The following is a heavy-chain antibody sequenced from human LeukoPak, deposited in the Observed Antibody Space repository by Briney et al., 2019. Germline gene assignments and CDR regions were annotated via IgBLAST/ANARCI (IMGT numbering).Heavy chain of an antibody. CDR1: GFTFSSSG. CDR2: ISASGDNT. V-gene: IGHV3-23*01. Sequence: GGTLRLSCAASGFTFSSSGMSWVRQAPGKGLEWVSTISASGDNTYYADSVKGRFTISRDNSKKKLYLQMNSLRAEDTAVYYCAKGHYGSGTYGWFDPWGQGTLVTVSS. J-gene: IGHJ5*02. CDR3: AKGHYGSGTYGWFDP. D-gene: IGHD3-10*01.